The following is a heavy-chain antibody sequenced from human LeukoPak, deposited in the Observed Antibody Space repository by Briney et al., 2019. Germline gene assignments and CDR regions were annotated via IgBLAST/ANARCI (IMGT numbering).Heavy chain of an antibody. J-gene: IGHJ3*02. Sequence: SETLSLTCTVSGGSISSSSYYWGWIRQPPGKGLEWIGSIYYSGSTYYNPSLKSRVTISVDTSKNQFSLKLSSVTAADTAVYYCARRRVGGAFDIWGQGTMVTVSS. CDR2: IYYSGST. CDR3: ARRRVGGAFDI. D-gene: IGHD3-10*01. CDR1: GGSISSSSYY. V-gene: IGHV4-39*01.